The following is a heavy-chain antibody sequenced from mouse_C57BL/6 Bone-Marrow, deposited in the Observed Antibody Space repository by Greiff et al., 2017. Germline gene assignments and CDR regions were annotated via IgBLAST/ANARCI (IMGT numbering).Heavy chain of an antibody. V-gene: IGHV1-82*01. J-gene: IGHJ4*01. CDR2: IYPGDGDT. Sequence: QVQLQHSGPELVKPGASVKFSCKAPGYPFSSSWMNWVKPRPGKGLEWIGRIYPGDGDTNYNVKLKGKATLTAAKPSRTAYMQLSSLTSEYSAVYFVAREIYHGTMGYWGEGTSVTVSS. CDR1: GYPFSSSW. D-gene: IGHD1-1*02. CDR3: AREIYHGTMGY.